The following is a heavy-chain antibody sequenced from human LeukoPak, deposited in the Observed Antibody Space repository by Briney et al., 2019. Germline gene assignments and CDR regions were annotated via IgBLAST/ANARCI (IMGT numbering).Heavy chain of an antibody. D-gene: IGHD3-10*01. CDR2: ISYDGSNK. CDR3: ARVRQYGSGSYFSGMDV. CDR1: GFTFSSYA. Sequence: GGSLRLSCAASGFTFSSYAMHWVRQAPGKGLEWVAVISYDGSNKYYADSVKGRFTISRDNSKNTLYLQMNSLRAEDTAVYYCARVRQYGSGSYFSGMDVWAKGPRSPSP. J-gene: IGHJ6*02. V-gene: IGHV3-30-3*01.